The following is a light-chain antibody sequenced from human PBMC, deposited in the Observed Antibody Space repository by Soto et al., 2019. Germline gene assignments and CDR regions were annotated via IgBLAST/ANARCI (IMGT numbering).Light chain of an antibody. CDR3: QQYDNLLIT. J-gene: IGKJ5*01. CDR1: QDISNY. CDR2: DAS. Sequence: DIRMTQSPSSLSASVGDRVTITCQASQDISNYLNWYQQKPGKATKLLIYDASNLETGVPSRFSGSGSGTDFTFTISSLQPEDIATYYCQQYDNLLITFGQGTRLEIK. V-gene: IGKV1-33*01.